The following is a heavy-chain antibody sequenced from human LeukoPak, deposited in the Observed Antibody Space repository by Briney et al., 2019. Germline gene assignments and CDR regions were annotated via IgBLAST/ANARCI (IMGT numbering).Heavy chain of an antibody. J-gene: IGHJ5*02. D-gene: IGHD6-13*01. CDR1: GGSFSGYY. Sequence: PSETLSLTCAVYGGSFSGYYWSWIRQPPGKGLEWIGEINHSGSTNYNPSLKSRVTMSVDTSKNQFSLKLSSVTAADTAVYYCARDISSSWYHNWFDPWGQGTLVTVSS. CDR2: INHSGST. V-gene: IGHV4-34*01. CDR3: ARDISSSWYHNWFDP.